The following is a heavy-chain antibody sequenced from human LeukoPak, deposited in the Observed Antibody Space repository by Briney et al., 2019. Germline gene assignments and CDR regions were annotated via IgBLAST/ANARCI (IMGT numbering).Heavy chain of an antibody. CDR3: AKDLIGGYNLGNYWYFDL. Sequence: PGGSLRLSCAASGFTFSSYAMPWVRQAPGKGLEWVSTIGGSGAGTYYADSVKGRFTISRDNSKNTLHLQMNSLRAEDTAVYYCAKDLIGGYNLGNYWYFDLWGRGTLVTVSS. J-gene: IGHJ2*01. D-gene: IGHD5-24*01. V-gene: IGHV3-23*01. CDR1: GFTFSSYA. CDR2: IGGSGAGT.